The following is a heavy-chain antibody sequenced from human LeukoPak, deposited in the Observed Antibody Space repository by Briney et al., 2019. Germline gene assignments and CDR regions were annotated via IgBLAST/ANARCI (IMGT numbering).Heavy chain of an antibody. CDR3: AKDITMVGGVEGDAFDI. Sequence: GGSLRLSCAASGFTFDDYAMHWVRQAPGKGLEWVSGISWNSGSIGYADSVKGRFTISRDNAKNSLYLQMNSLRAEDTALYYCAKDITMVGGVEGDAFDIWGQGTMVTVSS. J-gene: IGHJ3*02. CDR1: GFTFDDYA. CDR2: ISWNSGSI. D-gene: IGHD3-10*01. V-gene: IGHV3-9*01.